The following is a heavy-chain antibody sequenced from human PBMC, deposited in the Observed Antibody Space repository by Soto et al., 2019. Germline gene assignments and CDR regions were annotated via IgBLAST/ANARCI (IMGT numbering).Heavy chain of an antibody. CDR3: GYYYDSSGYYPYDY. D-gene: IGHD3-22*01. J-gene: IGHJ4*02. CDR2: ISGSGGST. CDR1: GFTFCSYA. V-gene: IGHV3-23*01. Sequence: GGALRLSCAASGFTFCSYAMSWVRPAPGKGLEWVSAISGSGGSTYYADSVKGRFTISRDNSKNTLYLQMNSLRAEDTAVYYCGYYYDSSGYYPYDYWGQGTLVTVSS.